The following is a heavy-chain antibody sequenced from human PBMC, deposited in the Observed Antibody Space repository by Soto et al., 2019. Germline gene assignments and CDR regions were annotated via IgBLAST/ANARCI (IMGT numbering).Heavy chain of an antibody. Sequence: GGSLRLSCAASGFTVSSNYMSWVRQAPGKGLEWVSVIYSGGSTYYADSVKGRFTISRDNSKNTLYLQMNGLRAEDTAVYYCALWGDYAYFQHWGQGTLVTVSS. CDR3: ALWGDYAYFQH. CDR1: GFTVSSNY. D-gene: IGHD4-17*01. CDR2: IYSGGST. V-gene: IGHV3-66*01. J-gene: IGHJ1*01.